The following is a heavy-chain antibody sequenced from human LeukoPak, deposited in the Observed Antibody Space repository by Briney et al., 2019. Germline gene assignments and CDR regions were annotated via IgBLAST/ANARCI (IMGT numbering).Heavy chain of an antibody. V-gene: IGHV3-21*01. J-gene: IGHJ4*02. CDR2: ISSSSSYI. Sequence: GGSLRLSCAASGFTFSSYSMNWVRQAPGKGLEWVSSISSSSSYIYYADSVKGRFTISRDNAKNSLYLQMNSLRAEDTAVYYCARGSDRLAFDIWGPGTQVTVSS. CDR3: ARGSDRLAFDI. D-gene: IGHD3-22*01. CDR1: GFTFSSYS.